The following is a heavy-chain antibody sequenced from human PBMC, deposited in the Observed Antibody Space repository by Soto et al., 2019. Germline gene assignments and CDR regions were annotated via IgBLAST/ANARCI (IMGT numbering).Heavy chain of an antibody. Sequence: PSETLSLTCTVSGGSISSSSYYWGWIRQPPGKGLEWIGSIYYSGSTYYNPSLKSRVTISVDTSKNQFSLKLSSVTAADTAVYYCARRTQSSGWSYYYYGMDVWGQGTTVTVSS. CDR2: IYYSGST. J-gene: IGHJ6*02. V-gene: IGHV4-39*01. CDR1: GGSISSSSYY. D-gene: IGHD6-19*01. CDR3: ARRTQSSGWSYYYYGMDV.